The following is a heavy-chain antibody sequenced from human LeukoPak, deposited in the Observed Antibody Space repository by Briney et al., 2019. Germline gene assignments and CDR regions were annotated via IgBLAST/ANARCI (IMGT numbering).Heavy chain of an antibody. J-gene: IGHJ4*02. CDR1: GFTFSSNA. V-gene: IGHV3-30-3*01. CDR3: ARDIGAVGASPFDY. CDR2: ISYDGSNE. Sequence: GGSLRLSCAASGFTFSSNALHWVRQAPGKGLEWVAMISYDGSNEYYADSVKGRFTISRDNSKNTLYLQMYSLRVEDTAVYHCARDIGAVGASPFDYWGQGALVTVSS. D-gene: IGHD1-26*01.